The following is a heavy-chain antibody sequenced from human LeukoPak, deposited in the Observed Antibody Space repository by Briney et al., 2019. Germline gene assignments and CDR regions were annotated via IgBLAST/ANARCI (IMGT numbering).Heavy chain of an antibody. Sequence: SVKVSCKASGGTFSSYAISWVRQAPGQGLEWMGRIIPILGIANYAQKFQGRVTITADKSTSTAYMELSSLRSEDTAVYYCARDQLFGVATPILRAYGMDVWGQGTTVTVSS. D-gene: IGHD3-3*01. CDR2: IIPILGIA. J-gene: IGHJ6*02. CDR3: ARDQLFGVATPILRAYGMDV. V-gene: IGHV1-69*04. CDR1: GGTFSSYA.